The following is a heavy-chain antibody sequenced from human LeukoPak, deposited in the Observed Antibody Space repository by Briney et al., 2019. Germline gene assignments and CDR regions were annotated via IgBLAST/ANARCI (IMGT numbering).Heavy chain of an antibody. CDR1: GGSISSSSYY. CDR2: IYYSGST. D-gene: IGHD6-13*01. CDR3: ANTIAAAGTGNWFDP. J-gene: IGHJ5*02. Sequence: YPSETLSLTCTVSGGSISSSSYYWGWIRQPPGKGLEWIGSIYYSGSTYYNPSLKSRVTISVDTSKNQFSLKLSSVTAADTAVYYCANTIAAAGTGNWFDPWGQGTLVTVSS. V-gene: IGHV4-39*01.